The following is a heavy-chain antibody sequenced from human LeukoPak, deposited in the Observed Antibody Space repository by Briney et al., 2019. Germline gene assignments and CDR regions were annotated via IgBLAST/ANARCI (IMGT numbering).Heavy chain of an antibody. D-gene: IGHD6-6*01. CDR2: ISSSGGST. Sequence: GGSLRLSCAASGLTFSNYAMNWVRQAPEKGLEWVSGISSSGGSTYYADSVKGRFTISRDNSKNTLYLQMNSLRAADTAVYYCAKVTIAAESFFDYWGQGTLVTVSS. CDR3: AKVTIAAESFFDY. J-gene: IGHJ4*02. V-gene: IGHV3-23*01. CDR1: GLTFSNYA.